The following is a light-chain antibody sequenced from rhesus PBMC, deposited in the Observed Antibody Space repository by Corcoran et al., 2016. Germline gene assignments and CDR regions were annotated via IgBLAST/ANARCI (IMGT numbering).Light chain of an antibody. J-gene: IGKJ1*01. CDR1: QSISSW. V-gene: IGKV1-16*01. CDR3: QQYNSAPWT. CDR2: KAA. Sequence: DIQMTQSPSSLSASVGDKVTITCQASQSISSWLAWYQQKQGKAPTPLIYKAASLESGVPSRFSGNGAGTDFTLTISSLQPEDFATYSCQQYNSAPWTFGQGTKVEIK.